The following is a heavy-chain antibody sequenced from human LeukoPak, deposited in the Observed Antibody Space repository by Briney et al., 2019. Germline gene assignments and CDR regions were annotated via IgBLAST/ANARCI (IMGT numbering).Heavy chain of an antibody. J-gene: IGHJ6*03. CDR3: ARRATVVTQLHYYYYYMDV. Sequence: ASETLSLTCTVSGGSISSGDYYWSWIRQPPGKGLEWIGSIYYSGSTYYNPSLKSRVTISVDASKNQFSLKLSSVTAADTAVYYCARRATVVTQLHYYYYYMDVWGKGTTVTVSS. V-gene: IGHV4-39*07. CDR1: GGSISSGDYY. CDR2: IYYSGST. D-gene: IGHD4-23*01.